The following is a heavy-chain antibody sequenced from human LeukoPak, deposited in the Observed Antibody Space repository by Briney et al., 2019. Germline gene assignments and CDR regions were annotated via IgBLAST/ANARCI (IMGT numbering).Heavy chain of an antibody. D-gene: IGHD1-1*01. CDR1: GFTFSSYS. CDR3: AREGRVVTALPTGRSTSAYYFDY. J-gene: IGHJ4*02. Sequence: PGGSLRLSCAASGFTFSSYSMNWVRQAPGKGLEWVSSISSSSSYIYYADSVKGRFTISRDNAKNSLYLQMNSLRAEDTAVYYCAREGRVVTALPTGRSTSAYYFDYWGQGTLVTVSS. CDR2: ISSSSSYI. V-gene: IGHV3-21*01.